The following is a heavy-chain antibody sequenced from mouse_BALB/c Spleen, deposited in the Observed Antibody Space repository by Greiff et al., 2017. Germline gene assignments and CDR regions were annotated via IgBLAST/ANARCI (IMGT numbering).Heavy chain of an antibody. J-gene: IGHJ4*01. CDR3: ARGRYENAMDY. V-gene: IGHV3-2*02. CDR2: ISYSGST. D-gene: IGHD2-14*01. CDR1: GYSITSDYA. Sequence: EVKLVESGPGLVKPSQSLSLTCTVTGYSITSDYAWNWIRQFPGNKLEWMGYISYSGSTSYNPSLKSRISITRDTSKNQFFLQLNSVTTEDTATYYCARGRYENAMDYWGQGTSVTVSS.